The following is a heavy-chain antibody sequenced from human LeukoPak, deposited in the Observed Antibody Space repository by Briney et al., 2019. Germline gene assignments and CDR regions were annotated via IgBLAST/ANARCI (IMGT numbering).Heavy chain of an antibody. CDR1: GFTFSTYA. D-gene: IGHD5-24*01. V-gene: IGHV3-21*01. J-gene: IGHJ4*02. CDR2: ISSSSSYV. CDR3: ARELEMATTGLDY. Sequence: GGSLRLSCAASGFTFSTYAMAWVRQAPGKGLEWVSSISSSSSYVYYADSVKGRFTISRDNAKNSLYLQMNSLRAEDTAVYYCARELEMATTGLDYWGQGTLVTVSS.